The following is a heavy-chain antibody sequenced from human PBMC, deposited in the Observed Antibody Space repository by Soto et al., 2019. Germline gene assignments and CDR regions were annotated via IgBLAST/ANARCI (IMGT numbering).Heavy chain of an antibody. CDR1: GDSISTYY. Sequence: LSLTCTVSGDSISTYYWSWIRQPPGKGLQWIGYIFYSGGTAYNPSLKSRVTISLGMSKKQISLKLSSVTTADTATYFCARLQLVQKVIDYWGQGTLVTVSS. CDR2: IFYSGGT. D-gene: IGHD1-1*01. CDR3: ARLQLVQKVIDY. V-gene: IGHV4-59*01. J-gene: IGHJ4*02.